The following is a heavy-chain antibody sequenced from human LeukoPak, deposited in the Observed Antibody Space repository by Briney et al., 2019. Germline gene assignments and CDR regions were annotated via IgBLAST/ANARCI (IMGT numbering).Heavy chain of an antibody. CDR2: IYYSGST. CDR3: ARDEHKSSLDY. Sequence: SETLSLTCTVSGVSIISSTYYWGWLRRPPGKGLEWIGSIYYSGSTYYIPSLKSRVTISVDTSKNQFSLKLSSVTAADTAVYYCARDEHKSSLDYWGQGTLVTVSS. D-gene: IGHD6-6*01. CDR1: GVSIISSTYY. V-gene: IGHV4-39*07. J-gene: IGHJ4*02.